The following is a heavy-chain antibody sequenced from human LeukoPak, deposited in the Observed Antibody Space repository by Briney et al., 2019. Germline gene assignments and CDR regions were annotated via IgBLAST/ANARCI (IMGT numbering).Heavy chain of an antibody. J-gene: IGHJ5*02. V-gene: IGHV4-4*07. D-gene: IGHD3-10*01. Sequence: PSETLSLTCTVSGGSISSYYWSWIRQPAGTALEWIGRIYTSGTTTYNPSLKSRVTMSVDTSKDQFSLKLSSVTAADTAVYYCARDSGTTGEVKFDPWGQGTLVTVSS. CDR3: ARDSGTTGEVKFDP. CDR1: GGSISSYY. CDR2: IYTSGTT.